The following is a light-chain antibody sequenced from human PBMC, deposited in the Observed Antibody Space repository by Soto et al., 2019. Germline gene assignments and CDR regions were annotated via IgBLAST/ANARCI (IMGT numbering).Light chain of an antibody. Sequence: DIQMTQSPSTLSASIGDRITITCRASQTIGSSLAWYQQKPGKAPNLLIYAAASLQSGVPSRFRGFGAGTDFTLTITSLQDEHFPTYYCQQTYSPQWTFGQGTKADIK. CDR1: QTIGSS. CDR3: QQTYSPQWT. V-gene: IGKV1-39*01. J-gene: IGKJ1*01. CDR2: AAA.